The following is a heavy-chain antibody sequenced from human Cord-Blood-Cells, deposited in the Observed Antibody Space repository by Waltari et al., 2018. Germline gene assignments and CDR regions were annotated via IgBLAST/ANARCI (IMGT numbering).Heavy chain of an antibody. CDR3: ARPPGSGSYYFDY. CDR1: GFTVSSNY. Sequence: EVQLVESGGGLIQPGGSLRLSCAASGFTVSSNYMSWVRQAPGKGLEWVSVIYSGGSTYYADSVKGRFTISRDNSKNTLYLQMNSLRAEDTAVYYCARPPGSGSYYFDYWGQGTLVTVSS. D-gene: IGHD1-26*01. J-gene: IGHJ4*02. V-gene: IGHV3-53*01. CDR2: IYSGGST.